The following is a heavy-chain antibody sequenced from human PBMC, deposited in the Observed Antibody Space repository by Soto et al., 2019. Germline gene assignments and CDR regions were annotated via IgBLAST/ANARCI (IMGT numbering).Heavy chain of an antibody. CDR2: LNPNSGNT. V-gene: IGHV1-8*01. CDR1: GYTFTSYD. D-gene: IGHD1-26*01. Sequence: QVQLVQSGAEVKKPGASVKVSCKASGYTFTSYDINWVRQATGQGLEWMGWLNPNSGNTGYAQKFQGRVSMTRNTSITTAYMELSSVRSEDTAVYYCAREATWDILRLYRTGDAFDIWGQGTMVTVSS. J-gene: IGHJ3*02. CDR3: AREATWDILRLYRTGDAFDI.